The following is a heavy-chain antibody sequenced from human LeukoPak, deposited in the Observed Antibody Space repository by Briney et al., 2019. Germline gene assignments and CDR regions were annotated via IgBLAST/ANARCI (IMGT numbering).Heavy chain of an antibody. J-gene: IGHJ4*02. CDR2: ISGSGGST. CDR3: AKEGLGFLETAGPFDY. D-gene: IGHD3-3*01. CDR1: GFTFSSYA. V-gene: IGHV3-23*01. Sequence: GGSLRLSCAASGFTFSSYAMSWVRQAPGKGLEWVSAISGSGGSTYYADSVKGRFTISRDNSKNTLYLQMNSLRAEDTAVYYCAKEGLGFLETAGPFDYWGQGTLVTVSS.